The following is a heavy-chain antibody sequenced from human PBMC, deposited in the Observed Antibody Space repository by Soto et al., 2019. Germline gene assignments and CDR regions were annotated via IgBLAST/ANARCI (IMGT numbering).Heavy chain of an antibody. CDR3: ATDSGIAPWYYFDY. V-gene: IGHV1-24*01. Sequence: ASVKVSCKVSGYILTELSMHWVRQAPGKGLEWMGGFDPEDGETIYAQKCQVRVTMTEDTSTDTAYMELSSLRSEDTAVYYCATDSGIAPWYYFDYWGQGTLVTVSS. CDR1: GYILTELS. D-gene: IGHD6-13*01. J-gene: IGHJ4*02. CDR2: FDPEDGET.